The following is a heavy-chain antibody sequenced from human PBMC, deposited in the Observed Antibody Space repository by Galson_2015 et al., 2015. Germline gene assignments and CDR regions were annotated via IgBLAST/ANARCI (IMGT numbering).Heavy chain of an antibody. V-gene: IGHV4-59*01. D-gene: IGHD6-13*01. CDR2: IYYSGST. Sequence: ETLSLTCTVSGGSISSYYWGWIRQPPGKGLEWIGYIYYSGSTNYNPSLKSRVTISVDTSKNQLSLKLSSVTAADTAVYYCARARGSWYGTQDYFDYWGQGTLVTVSS. J-gene: IGHJ4*02. CDR3: ARARGSWYGTQDYFDY. CDR1: GGSISSYY.